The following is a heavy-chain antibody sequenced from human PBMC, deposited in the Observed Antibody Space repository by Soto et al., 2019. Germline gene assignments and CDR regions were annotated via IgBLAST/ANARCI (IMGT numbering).Heavy chain of an antibody. CDR3: ARHRDEHTAMVDY. V-gene: IGHV5-51*01. CDR2: IYPGDSDT. J-gene: IGHJ4*02. CDR1: GYSFTSYW. Sequence: PGESLKISCKGSGYSFTSYWIGWVRQMPGKGLEWMGIIYPGDSDTKYSPSFQGQVTISADKSISTAYLQWSSLKASDTAMYYCARHRDEHTAMVDYWGQGTLVTVSS. D-gene: IGHD5-18*01.